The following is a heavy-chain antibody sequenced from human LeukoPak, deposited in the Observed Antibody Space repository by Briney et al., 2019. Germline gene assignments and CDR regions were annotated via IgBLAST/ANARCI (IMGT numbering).Heavy chain of an antibody. V-gene: IGHV4-34*01. CDR3: ASAIWRAFDY. CDR1: GGSFSGYY. Sequence: SETLSLTCAVYGGSFSGYYWSWIRQPPGKGLEWVGEINHSGSTNYNPSLKSRVTISVDTSKNQFSLKLSSVTAADTAVYYCASAIWRAFDYWGQGTLVTVSS. J-gene: IGHJ4*02. CDR2: INHSGST. D-gene: IGHD3-3*01.